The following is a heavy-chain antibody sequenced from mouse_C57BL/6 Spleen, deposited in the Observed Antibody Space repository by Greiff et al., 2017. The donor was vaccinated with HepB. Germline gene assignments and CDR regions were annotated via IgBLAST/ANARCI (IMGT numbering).Heavy chain of an antibody. V-gene: IGHV5-4*01. D-gene: IGHD3-2*02. CDR1: GFTFSSYA. CDR3: ARDLRLSFAY. CDR2: ISDGGSYT. Sequence: EVQLVESGGGLVKPGGSLKLSCAASGFTFSSYAMSWVRQTPEKRLEWVATISDGGSYTYYPDNVKGRFTISRDNAKNNLYLQMSHLKSEDTAMYYCARDLRLSFAYWGQGTLVTVSA. J-gene: IGHJ3*01.